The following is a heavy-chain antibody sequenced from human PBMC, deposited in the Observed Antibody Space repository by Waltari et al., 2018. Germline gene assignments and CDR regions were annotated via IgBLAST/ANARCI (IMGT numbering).Heavy chain of an antibody. V-gene: IGHV1-2*02. Sequence: QVQLVQSGAEVKKPGASVKVSCKASGYHFTAYYMQWVRQAPGQGLEWRGGINPSSGGTNYAQKVQGRGTMTRDTSMSTAYMELSRLRSDETAVYYCARDPFGVAKGWFDPWGQGTLVTVSS. CDR2: INPSSGGT. D-gene: IGHD3-3*01. CDR1: GYHFTAYY. CDR3: ARDPFGVAKGWFDP. J-gene: IGHJ5*02.